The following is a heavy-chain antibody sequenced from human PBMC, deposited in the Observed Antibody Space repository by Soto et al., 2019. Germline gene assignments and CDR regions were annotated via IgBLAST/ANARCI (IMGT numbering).Heavy chain of an antibody. V-gene: IGHV3-53*04. CDR3: ARDRFEVNAFDI. J-gene: IGHJ3*02. CDR1: GFTFSSCW. D-gene: IGHD3-10*01. Sequence: TGGSLRLSCAASGFTFSSCWMHWVRQAPGKGLEWVSVIYSGGSTYYADSVKGRFTISRHNSKNTLYLQMNSLRAEDTAVYYCARDRFEVNAFDIWGQGTMVTVS. CDR2: IYSGGST.